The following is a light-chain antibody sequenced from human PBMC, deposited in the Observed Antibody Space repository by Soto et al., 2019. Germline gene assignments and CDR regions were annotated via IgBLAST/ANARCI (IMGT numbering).Light chain of an antibody. J-gene: IGLJ2*01. CDR2: EVS. Sequence: QSVLTQPASVSGSPGQSSTISCTGTSSDVDAYNYVSWYQQHPGQPPKLVIYEVSTRTSGVSNRFSGSKSGNMASLTRAGLQAEDQADYYCSSDTSTSTVVFGGGTKLIVL. CDR3: SSDTSTSTVV. V-gene: IGLV2-14*01. CDR1: SSDVDAYNY.